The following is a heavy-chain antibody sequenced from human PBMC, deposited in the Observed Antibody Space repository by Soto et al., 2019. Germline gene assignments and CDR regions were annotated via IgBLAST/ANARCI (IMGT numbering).Heavy chain of an antibody. CDR1: GFTFSSYA. J-gene: IGHJ6*03. V-gene: IGHV3-23*01. CDR3: ARGRASLYYYYYMDV. CDR2: ITGSGGAT. Sequence: GGSLRLSCAASGFTFSSYAMSWVRQAPGKGLEWVSAITGSGGATYYADSVRGRFTISRDNSQNTLSLQLNSLRSEDTAVYYCARGRASLYYYYYMDVWGKGTTVTVSS.